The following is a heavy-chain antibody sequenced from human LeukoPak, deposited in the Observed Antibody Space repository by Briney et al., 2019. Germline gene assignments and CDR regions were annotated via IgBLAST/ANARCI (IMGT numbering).Heavy chain of an antibody. CDR1: GYTFTSYD. Sequence: ASVKVSCKASGYTFTSYDINWVRQATGQGLEWMGWMNPNSGNTGYAQKFQGRVTLTADKSTTTAYMELSSLRSEDTAVYYCARDMVATTNWFDPWGQGTLVTVSS. V-gene: IGHV1-8*02. J-gene: IGHJ5*02. CDR3: ARDMVATTNWFDP. D-gene: IGHD5-12*01. CDR2: MNPNSGNT.